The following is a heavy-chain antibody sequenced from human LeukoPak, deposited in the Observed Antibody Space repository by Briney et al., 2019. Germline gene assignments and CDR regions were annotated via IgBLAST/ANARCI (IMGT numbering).Heavy chain of an antibody. D-gene: IGHD6-13*01. Sequence: GGSLRLSCAASGFTFSSYGIHWVRQAPGKGLEWVAFIRYDGSNKYYADSVKGRFTISRDNSKNTLYLQMNSLRAEDTAVYYCAKGRTYTSSWDYFDYCGQGTLVTVSS. J-gene: IGHJ4*02. CDR2: IRYDGSNK. V-gene: IGHV3-30*02. CDR1: GFTFSSYG. CDR3: AKGRTYTSSWDYFDY.